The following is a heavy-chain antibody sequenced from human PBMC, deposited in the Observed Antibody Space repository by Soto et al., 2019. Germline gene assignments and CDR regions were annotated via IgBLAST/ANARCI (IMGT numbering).Heavy chain of an antibody. V-gene: IGHV3-53*01. D-gene: IGHD2-8*01. Sequence: PWGSLRLSCSASGFTVSRNYMTWVRRAPGKGLEWVSIIYGGGNTYYADSVKGRFTISRNNSKNTLYLQMNSLRAEDTAVYYCARDDYCTNGVCYKAGDYYYGMDVWGQGTTVTVSS. CDR2: IYGGGNT. J-gene: IGHJ6*02. CDR1: GFTVSRNY. CDR3: ARDDYCTNGVCYKAGDYYYGMDV.